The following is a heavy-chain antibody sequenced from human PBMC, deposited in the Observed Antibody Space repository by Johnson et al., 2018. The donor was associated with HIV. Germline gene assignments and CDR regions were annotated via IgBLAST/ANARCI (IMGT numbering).Heavy chain of an antibody. CDR1: GFTFDDYG. Sequence: AQLVESGGSMVRPGGSRRLSCAVSGFTFDDYGMSWVRQAPGKGLEWVSYISSSGSTIYYADSVKGRFTISRDNSKNTLSLQMNSLRAEDTAVYYCTKMGALGAFDIWGQGTMVTVSS. CDR2: ISSSGSTI. V-gene: IGHV3-48*01. D-gene: IGHD3-16*01. CDR3: TKMGALGAFDI. J-gene: IGHJ3*02.